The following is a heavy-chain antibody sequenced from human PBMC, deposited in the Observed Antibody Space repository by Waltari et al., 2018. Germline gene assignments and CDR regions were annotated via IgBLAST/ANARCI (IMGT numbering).Heavy chain of an antibody. CDR1: GFTFGSYA. Sequence: EVQLLESGGGLVQPGGSLRLSCAASGFTFGSYAMHWVRQAPGKGLEWVSGISGCVGSTCYAVSAKGRFTISRYNSKNTRYLQMNSLRAEDTAVYNFAKDGDPTAVSISTRRVYGMDVWGLGTTVTVSS. CDR2: ISGCVGST. CDR3: AKDGDPTAVSISTRRVYGMDV. D-gene: IGHD4-17*01. J-gene: IGHJ6*02. V-gene: IGHV3-23*01.